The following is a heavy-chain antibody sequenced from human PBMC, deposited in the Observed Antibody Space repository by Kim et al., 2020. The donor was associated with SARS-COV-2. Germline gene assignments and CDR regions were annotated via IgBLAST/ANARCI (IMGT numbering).Heavy chain of an antibody. Sequence: SETLSLTCTVSGGSISSGGYYWSWIRQHPGKGLEWIGYIYYSGSTYYNPSLKSRVTISVDTSKNQFSLKLSSVTAADTAVYYCAREETRGYGGNSHYYYYGMDVWGQGTTVTVSS. D-gene: IGHD4-17*01. V-gene: IGHV4-31*03. CDR2: IYYSGST. J-gene: IGHJ6*02. CDR3: AREETRGYGGNSHYYYYGMDV. CDR1: GGSISSGGYY.